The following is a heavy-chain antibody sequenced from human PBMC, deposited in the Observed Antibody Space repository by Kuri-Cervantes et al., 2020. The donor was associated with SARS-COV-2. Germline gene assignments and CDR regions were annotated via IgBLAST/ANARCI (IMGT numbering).Heavy chain of an antibody. D-gene: IGHD2-21*01. CDR1: GFTFDDYA. J-gene: IGHJ4*02. CDR3: ARYCGGKRPYFDY. V-gene: IGHV3-9*01. CDR2: ISWNSGSI. Sequence: SLKISCAASGFTFDDYAMHWVRQAPGKGLEWVSGISWNSGSIGYADSVKGRFTISRDNAKNSLYLQMNSLRAEDTAVYYCARYCGGKRPYFDYWGQGTLVTVSS.